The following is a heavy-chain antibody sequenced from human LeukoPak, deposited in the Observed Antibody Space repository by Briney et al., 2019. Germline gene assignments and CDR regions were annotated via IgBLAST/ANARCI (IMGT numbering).Heavy chain of an antibody. CDR2: IYYSGST. D-gene: IGHD1-26*01. Sequence: SETLSLTCTVSGYSISSGYYWSWIRQPPGKGLEWIGYIYYSGSTNYNPSLKSRVTISVDTSKNQFSLKLSSVTAADTAVYYCAARSWNYYYYYMDVWGKGTTVTVS. CDR1: GYSISSGYY. V-gene: IGHV4-61*01. J-gene: IGHJ6*03. CDR3: AARSWNYYYYYMDV.